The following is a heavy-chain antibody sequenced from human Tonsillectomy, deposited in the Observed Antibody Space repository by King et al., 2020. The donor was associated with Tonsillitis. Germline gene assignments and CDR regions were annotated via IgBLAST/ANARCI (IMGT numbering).Heavy chain of an antibody. CDR3: AKSEYSGPLEYYFDY. Sequence: VQLVESGGGLVQPGRSLRLSCAASGFTFDDYAMHWVRQAPGKGLEWVSGISWNSGSIGYADSVKGRFTISRDNAKNSLYLQMNSLRAEDTALYYCAKSEYSGPLEYYFDYWGQGTLVTVSS. V-gene: IGHV3-9*01. D-gene: IGHD5-12*01. CDR2: ISWNSGSI. CDR1: GFTFDDYA. J-gene: IGHJ4*02.